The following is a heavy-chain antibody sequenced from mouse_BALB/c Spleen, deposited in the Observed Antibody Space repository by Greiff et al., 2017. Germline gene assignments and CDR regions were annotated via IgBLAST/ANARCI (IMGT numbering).Heavy chain of an antibody. CDR2: IYPGSGNT. Sequence: QVQLQQSGAELARPGASVKLSCKASGYTFTDYYINWVKQRTGQGLEWIGEIYPGSGNTYYNEKFKGKATLTADKSSSTAYMQLSSLTSEDSAVYFCARGLLRGAMDYWGQGTLVTVSA. V-gene: IGHV1-77*01. D-gene: IGHD1-1*01. CDR1: GYTFTDYY. J-gene: IGHJ3*01. CDR3: ARGLLRGAMDY.